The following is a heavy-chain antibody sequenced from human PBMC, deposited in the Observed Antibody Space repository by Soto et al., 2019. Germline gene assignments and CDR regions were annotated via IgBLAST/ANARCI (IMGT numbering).Heavy chain of an antibody. V-gene: IGHV3-11*05. CDR2: ITSSSDYT. Sequence: QEQLVESGGGLVRPGGSLRLSCAASGFTFSAYYMTWMRQAPGKGLEWVSYITSSSDYTNYAGSVKGRFTISRDNAKNPLYLQMNSLRVEDTGVYYCVSEYYSGMDVWGQGTTVTVSS. CDR3: VSEYYSGMDV. CDR1: GFTFSAYY. J-gene: IGHJ6*02.